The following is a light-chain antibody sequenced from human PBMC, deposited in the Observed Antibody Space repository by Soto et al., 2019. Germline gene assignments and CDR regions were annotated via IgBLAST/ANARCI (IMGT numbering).Light chain of an antibody. CDR3: QQYGSSPWT. V-gene: IGKV3-20*01. CDR2: DAS. Sequence: EIVLTQSPGTLSLSPGERATLSCRASQSVSSNYLAWYQQKPGQAPRLLIYDASSRATGIPDRFSGSGSETDFTLTFSRLEPEDFAVYYCQQYGSSPWTFGQGTKVEIK. J-gene: IGKJ1*01. CDR1: QSVSSNY.